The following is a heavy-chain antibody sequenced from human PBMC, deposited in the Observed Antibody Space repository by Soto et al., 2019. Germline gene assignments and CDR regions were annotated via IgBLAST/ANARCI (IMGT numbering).Heavy chain of an antibody. CDR1: GFTFRSYW. D-gene: IGHD3-22*01. J-gene: IGHJ6*02. CDR3: ARDETQTFSSYVYYYGVDV. V-gene: IGHV3-74*01. CDR2: INTDGSST. Sequence: PGGSLRLSCAVSGFTFRSYWMHWVRQAPGRGLAWVSRINTDGSSTSYADSVKGRFTISRDNAKNTLYLQMNSLRVEDTAVYYCARDETQTFSSYVYYYGVDVWGQGATVTVSS.